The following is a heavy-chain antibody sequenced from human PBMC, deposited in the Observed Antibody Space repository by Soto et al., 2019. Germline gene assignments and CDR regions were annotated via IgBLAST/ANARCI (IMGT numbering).Heavy chain of an antibody. Sequence: GGSLRLSCAASGFSFSSYGMHWVRQAPGKGLEWMAVISSDGSDKYYADSVKGRFTISRDNSKNTLYLQMNSLRAEDTAVYYCAKDISVAAAMYYFDYWGQGTLVTVSS. D-gene: IGHD6-13*01. CDR3: AKDISVAAAMYYFDY. J-gene: IGHJ4*02. CDR2: ISSDGSDK. V-gene: IGHV3-30*18. CDR1: GFSFSSYG.